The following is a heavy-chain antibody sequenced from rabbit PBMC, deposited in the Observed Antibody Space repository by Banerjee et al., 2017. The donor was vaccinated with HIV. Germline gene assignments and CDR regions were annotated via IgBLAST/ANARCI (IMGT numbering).Heavy chain of an antibody. Sequence: QEQLVESGGGLVQPGGSLTLSCKASGFDFNNYGVSWVRQAPGKGLEWIAYIDPVSGSTYYATWVNGRFTISSHNAQNTVDLQMNSLTAADTATYFCARLSGWGGDLWGPGTLVTVS. CDR2: IDPVSGST. V-gene: IGHV1S47*01. J-gene: IGHJ4*01. CDR1: GFDFNNYG. CDR3: ARLSGWGGDL. D-gene: IGHD4-1*01.